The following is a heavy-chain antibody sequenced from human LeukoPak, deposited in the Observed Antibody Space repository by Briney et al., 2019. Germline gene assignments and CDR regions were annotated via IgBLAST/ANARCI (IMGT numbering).Heavy chain of an antibody. CDR3: ARDQYYDSSGYYSVY. CDR2: INPNSGGT. D-gene: IGHD3-22*01. J-gene: IGHJ4*02. Sequence: ASVKVSCKASGYTFTGNHIHWVRQAPGQGLEWMGWINPNSGGTNYAQKFQGRVTMTRDTSISTAYMELSRLRSDDTAVYYCARDQYYDSSGYYSVYWGQGTLVTVSS. V-gene: IGHV1-2*02. CDR1: GYTFTGNH.